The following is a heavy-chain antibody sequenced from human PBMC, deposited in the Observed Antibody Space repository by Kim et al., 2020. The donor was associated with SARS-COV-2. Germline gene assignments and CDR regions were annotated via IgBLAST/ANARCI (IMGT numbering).Heavy chain of an antibody. CDR3: ARHRITMVRGVIGHLDY. V-gene: IGHV4-39*01. J-gene: IGHJ4*02. D-gene: IGHD3-10*01. CDR2: IYYSGST. CDR1: GGSISSSSYY. Sequence: SETLSLTCTVSGGSISSSSYYWGWIRQPPGKGLEWIGSIYYSGSTYYNPSLKSRVTISVDTSKNQFSLKLSSVTAADTAVYYCARHRITMVRGVIGHLDYWGQGTLVTVSS.